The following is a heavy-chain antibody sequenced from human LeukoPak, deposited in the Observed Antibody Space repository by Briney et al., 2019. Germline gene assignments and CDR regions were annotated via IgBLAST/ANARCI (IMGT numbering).Heavy chain of an antibody. CDR2: INHSGST. Sequence: PSETLSLTCAVYGGSFSGYYWSWIRQPPGKGLEWIGEINHSGSTNYNPSLKSRVTISVDTSKNQFSLKLSSVTAADTAVYYCARFSKWGSIAARLGSGFDYWGQGTLVTVSS. D-gene: IGHD6-6*01. V-gene: IGHV4-34*01. CDR3: ARFSKWGSIAARLGSGFDY. CDR1: GGSFSGYY. J-gene: IGHJ4*02.